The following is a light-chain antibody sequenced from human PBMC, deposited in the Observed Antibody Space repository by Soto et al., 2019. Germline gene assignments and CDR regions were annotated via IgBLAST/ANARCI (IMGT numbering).Light chain of an antibody. CDR3: QRYDISPFP. CDR2: GAS. Sequence: EIVLTQSPGTLSLSPGERATLSCRASQSVSSTYLAWYQQKPGQAPRLLIYGASSRATGIPDRFSGSGSGTHFTLTISRLEPEAFAVYYCQRYDISPFPFGQGTKLEIK. CDR1: QSVSSTY. V-gene: IGKV3-20*01. J-gene: IGKJ2*01.